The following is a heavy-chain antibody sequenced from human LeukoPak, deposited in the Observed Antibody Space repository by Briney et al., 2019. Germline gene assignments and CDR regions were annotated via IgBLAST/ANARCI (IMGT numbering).Heavy chain of an antibody. J-gene: IGHJ4*02. CDR3: TSGGITGYYFNY. CDR2: IKSKADGGTT. V-gene: IGHV3-15*07. CDR1: GFTFSSYG. D-gene: IGHD3-9*01. Sequence: PGGSLRLSCAASGFTFSSYGMHWVRQTPGKGLEWVGRIKSKADGGTTDYAAPVKGRFTISRVDSINTLYLQMNSLIPDDTALYHCTSGGITGYYFNYWGQGTLVTVSS.